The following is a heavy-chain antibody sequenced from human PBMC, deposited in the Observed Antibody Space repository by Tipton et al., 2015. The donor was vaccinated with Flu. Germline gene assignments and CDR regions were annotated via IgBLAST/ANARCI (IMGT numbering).Heavy chain of an antibody. Sequence: SLRLSCVASGFIFSDYAMSWVRQAPGKGLEWVSTISGSGGATYYADSVRGQFTISRDNSQNILFLQMNSLRAEDTATFYCAQDTLTGEFSSWGQGTLATVSS. CDR1: GFIFSDYA. CDR2: ISGSGGAT. CDR3: AQDTLTGEFSS. J-gene: IGHJ5*02. D-gene: IGHD7-27*01. V-gene: IGHV3-23*01.